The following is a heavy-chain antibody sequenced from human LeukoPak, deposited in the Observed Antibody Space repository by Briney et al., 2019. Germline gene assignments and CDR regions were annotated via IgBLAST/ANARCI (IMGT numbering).Heavy chain of an antibody. J-gene: IGHJ6*02. Sequence: QPGGSLRLSCAVSGFTFSSYEMNWVRQAPGKGLEWVSCISSRGTTIYYVDSVKGRFTISRDNAKNSLYLQMNSLRAEDTALYYCARVRSGLHMDVWGQGTTVTVSS. D-gene: IGHD2-15*01. CDR2: ISSRGTTI. V-gene: IGHV3-48*03. CDR1: GFTFSSYE. CDR3: ARVRSGLHMDV.